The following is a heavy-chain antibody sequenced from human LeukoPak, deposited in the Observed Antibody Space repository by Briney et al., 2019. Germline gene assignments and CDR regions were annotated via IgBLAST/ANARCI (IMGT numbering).Heavy chain of an antibody. Sequence: SETLSLTCAVSGYSISSGYYWGWIRQPPGKGLEWIGNIYHSGSTYYNPSLKSRLTISVDTSKNQFSLKLNSVTAADTALYYCAREAAAGKRMDVWGKGTTVTVSS. CDR3: AREAAAGKRMDV. V-gene: IGHV4-38-2*02. D-gene: IGHD6-13*01. CDR2: IYHSGST. J-gene: IGHJ6*04. CDR1: GYSISSGYY.